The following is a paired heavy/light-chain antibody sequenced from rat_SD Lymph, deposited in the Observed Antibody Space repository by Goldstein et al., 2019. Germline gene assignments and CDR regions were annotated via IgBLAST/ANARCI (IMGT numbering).Heavy chain of an antibody. D-gene: IGHD1-2*01. Sequence: QVQLKESGPGLMQPSETLSLTCTVSGFSLTSNGVGWVRQPLGKGLVWMGTIWAGGSTNYNSAVQSRLSISRDTSKSQVFLKMNSLQPEDTGTYYCAKQGGAAISFDYWGQGVMVTVSS. CDR2: IWAGGST. J-gene: IGHJ2*01. CDR1: GFSLTSNG. V-gene: IGHV2-72*01. CDR3: AKQGGAAISFDY.
Light chain of an antibody. CDR3: QQGNSLPFT. J-gene: IGKJ4*01. CDR2: YAS. CDR1: ESVDTY. Sequence: DVVLTQSPATLSVTPGERISLSCRASESVDTYLHWYQQKPNESPRLLIKYASQSISGIPSRFSGSGSGTDFTLSINGVELEDLSIYYCQQGNSLPFTFGSGTKLEIK. V-gene: IGKV5S12*01.